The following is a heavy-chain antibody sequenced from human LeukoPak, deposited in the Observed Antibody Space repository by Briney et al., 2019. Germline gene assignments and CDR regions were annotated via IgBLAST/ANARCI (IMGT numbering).Heavy chain of an antibody. CDR2: INHSGST. CDR3: ARGKYYYDYYYFDY. J-gene: IGHJ4*02. D-gene: IGHD3-22*01. V-gene: IGHV4-34*01. Sequence: SETLSLTCAVYGGSFSGYYWSWIRQPPGKGLEWIGEINHSGSTNYNPSLKSRVTISVDTSKNQFSLKLSSVTAADTAVYYCARGKYYYDYYYFDYWGQGTLVTVSS. CDR1: GGSFSGYY.